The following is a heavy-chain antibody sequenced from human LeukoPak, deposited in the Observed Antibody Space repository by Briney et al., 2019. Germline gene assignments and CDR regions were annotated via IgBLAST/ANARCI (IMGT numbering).Heavy chain of an antibody. CDR3: ASPHPSNTDSGYDYGYYFDY. Sequence: ASVKVSCKASGGTFSSYAISWVRQAPGQGLEWMGRIIPILGIANYAQKFQGRVTITADKSTSTAYMELSSLRSEDTAVYYCASPHPSNTDSGYDYGYYFDYWGQGTLVTVSS. CDR2: IIPILGIA. J-gene: IGHJ4*02. D-gene: IGHD5-12*01. CDR1: GGTFSSYA. V-gene: IGHV1-69*04.